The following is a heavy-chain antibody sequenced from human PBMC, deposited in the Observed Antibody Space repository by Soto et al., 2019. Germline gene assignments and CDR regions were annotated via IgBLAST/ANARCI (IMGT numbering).Heavy chain of an antibody. CDR3: ARDYDSSGLGAFDI. CDR1: GYTFTSYG. V-gene: IGHV1-18*01. D-gene: IGHD3-22*01. CDR2: ISAYNGNT. J-gene: IGHJ3*02. Sequence: ASVKVSCKASGYTFTSYGIGWVRQAPGQGLEWMGWISAYNGNTNYAQKLQGRVTMTTDTSTSTAYMELRSLRSDDTAVYYCARDYDSSGLGAFDIWGQGTMVTVSS.